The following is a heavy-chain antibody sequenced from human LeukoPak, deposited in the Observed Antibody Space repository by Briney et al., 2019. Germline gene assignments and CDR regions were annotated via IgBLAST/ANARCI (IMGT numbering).Heavy chain of an antibody. V-gene: IGHV3-23*01. D-gene: IGHD6-19*01. CDR3: ARNVSSGWYVPY. CDR2: ICGSGDST. CDR1: GFTFSSYA. Sequence: PGGSLRLSCAVSGFTFSSYAMSWVRQAPGKGLEWVSAICGSGDSTSYADSVKGRFSVSRDNSKNTLYLQKNSLIGETPALYFCARNVSSGWYVPYWGQGTLVTVSS. J-gene: IGHJ4*02.